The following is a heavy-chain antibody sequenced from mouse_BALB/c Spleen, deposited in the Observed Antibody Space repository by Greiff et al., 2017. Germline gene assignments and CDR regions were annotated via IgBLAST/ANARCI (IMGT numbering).Heavy chain of an antibody. V-gene: IGHV5-9-4*01. Sequence: EVMLVESGGGLVKPGGSLKLSCAASGFTFSSYAMSWVRQSPEKRLEWVAEISSGGSYTYYPDTVTGRFTISRDNAKNTLYLEMSSLRSEDTAMYYCARSGNYCAYWGQGTLVTVSA. CDR2: ISSGGSYT. D-gene: IGHD2-1*01. J-gene: IGHJ3*01. CDR3: ARSGNYCAY. CDR1: GFTFSSYA.